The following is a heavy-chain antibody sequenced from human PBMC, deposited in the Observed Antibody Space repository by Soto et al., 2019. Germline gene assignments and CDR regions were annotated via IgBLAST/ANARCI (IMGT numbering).Heavy chain of an antibody. Sequence: ASGTLSLTCAVYGGSFSGYYWSWIRQPPRKGLEWIGEINHSGSTNYNPSLKSRVTISVDTSKNQFSLKLSSVTAADTAVYYCARGGLRAPRDILTGPPVYWGQGTLVTVSS. CDR2: INHSGST. V-gene: IGHV4-34*01. J-gene: IGHJ4*02. CDR1: GGSFSGYY. D-gene: IGHD3-9*01. CDR3: ARGGLRAPRDILTGPPVY.